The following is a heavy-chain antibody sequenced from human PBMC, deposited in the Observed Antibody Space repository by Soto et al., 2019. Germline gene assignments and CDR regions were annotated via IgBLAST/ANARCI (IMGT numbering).Heavy chain of an antibody. CDR1: GFTFSSYA. Sequence: GGSLRLSCAASGFTFSSYAMHWVRQAPGKGLEWVAVISYDGSNKYYADSVKGRFTISRDNSKNTLYLQMNSLRAEDTAVYYCAFFYPTGFTVAGPECGWGQGTLVTVSS. CDR3: AFFYPTGFTVAGPECG. J-gene: IGHJ4*02. V-gene: IGHV3-30-3*01. CDR2: ISYDGSNK. D-gene: IGHD6-19*01.